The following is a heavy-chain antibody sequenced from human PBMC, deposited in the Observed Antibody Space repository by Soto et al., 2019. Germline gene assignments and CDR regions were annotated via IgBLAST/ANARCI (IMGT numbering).Heavy chain of an antibody. CDR2: ISSSSSYI. D-gene: IGHD1-7*01. Sequence: PGGSLRLSCAASGFTFSSYSMNWVRQAPGKGLEWVSSISSSSSYIYYADSVKGRFTISRDNAKNSLYLQMNSLRAEDTAVYYCARGAHEVNYVVEFDYWGQGTLVTVSS. CDR1: GFTFSSYS. V-gene: IGHV3-21*01. CDR3: ARGAHEVNYVVEFDY. J-gene: IGHJ4*02.